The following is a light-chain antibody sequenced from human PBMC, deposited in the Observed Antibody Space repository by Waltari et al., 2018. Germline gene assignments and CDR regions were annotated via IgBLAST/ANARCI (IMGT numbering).Light chain of an antibody. CDR3: SSYAGSYYV. Sequence: QSALTQPPSASGSPGQSVTISCTGTSSDVGGYNYVSSYQQHPGKAPKLMIYEVSKRPSVIPDRFPGSKAGNTASLTVAGLQAEEEADYYCSSYAGSYYVFGTGTKVTVL. V-gene: IGLV2-8*01. CDR1: SSDVGGYNY. J-gene: IGLJ1*01. CDR2: EVS.